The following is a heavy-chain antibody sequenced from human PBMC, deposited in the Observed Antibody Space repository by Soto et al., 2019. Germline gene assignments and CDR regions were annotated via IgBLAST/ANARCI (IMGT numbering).Heavy chain of an antibody. Sequence: QVQLQESGPGLVNPSETLSLTCSVSGGSVSSHYWSWVRQPAGKGLAWIGRIYISGNTKYNPSFKSRVTMSVDTSKNQVSLRLSSVTAADTAVYYCARELKPYNSGWYFTLSWGQGTLVTVSS. J-gene: IGHJ5*02. CDR1: GGSVSSHY. CDR3: ARELKPYNSGWYFTLS. CDR2: IYISGNT. D-gene: IGHD6-19*01. V-gene: IGHV4-4*07.